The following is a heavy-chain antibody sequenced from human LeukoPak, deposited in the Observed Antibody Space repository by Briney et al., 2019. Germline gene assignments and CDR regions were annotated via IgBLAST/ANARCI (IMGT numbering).Heavy chain of an antibody. CDR1: GGSISRGGYY. Sequence: SETLSLTCTVSGGSISRGGYYWSWIRQHPGKGLEWIGYIYYSGSTYYNPSLKSRVTISVDTSKNQFSLKLSSVTAADTAVYYCARDPSGSYSTPAFDIWGQGTMVTVSS. D-gene: IGHD1-26*01. CDR2: IYYSGST. V-gene: IGHV4-31*03. CDR3: ARDPSGSYSTPAFDI. J-gene: IGHJ3*02.